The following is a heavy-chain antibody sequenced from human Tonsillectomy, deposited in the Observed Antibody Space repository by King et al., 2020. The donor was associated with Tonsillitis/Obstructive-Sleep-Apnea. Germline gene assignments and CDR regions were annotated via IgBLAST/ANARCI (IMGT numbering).Heavy chain of an antibody. Sequence: VQLVESGGGLVKPGGSRRLYCAASGFTFSDYYMSWIRQAPGKGLEWVSYISSSSSYTNYADSVKGRFTISRDNAKNSLYLQMNSLRAEDTAVYYCARDRRNSGPGGMAVWGQGTTVTVSS. D-gene: IGHD4-23*01. J-gene: IGHJ6*02. CDR2: ISSSSSYT. CDR3: ARDRRNSGPGGMAV. CDR1: GFTFSDYY. V-gene: IGHV3-11*06.